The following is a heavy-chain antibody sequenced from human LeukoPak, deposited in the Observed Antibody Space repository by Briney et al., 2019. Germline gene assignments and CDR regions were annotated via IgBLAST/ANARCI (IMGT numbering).Heavy chain of an antibody. CDR2: ISSSSSYT. V-gene: IGHV3-11*05. D-gene: IGHD3-22*01. CDR3: ARVNYYDSSGYRSGWFDP. CDR1: GFTFSDYY. J-gene: IGHJ5*02. Sequence: KPGRSLRLSCAASGFTFSDYYMSWIRQAPGKGLEWVSYISSSSSYTNYADSVKGRFTISRDNAKNSLYLQMNSLRAEDTAVYYCARVNYYDSSGYRSGWFDPWGQGTLVTVSS.